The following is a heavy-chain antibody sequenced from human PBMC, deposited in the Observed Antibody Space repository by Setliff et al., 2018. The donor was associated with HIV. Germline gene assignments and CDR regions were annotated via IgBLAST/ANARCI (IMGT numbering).Heavy chain of an antibody. J-gene: IGHJ6*02. D-gene: IGHD3-3*01. CDR1: GFTFSNYS. Sequence: GSLRLSCAASGFTFSNYSMNWVRQTPGKGLEWVGSIYHSGTTYYNPSLKSRVTISVDTSKNQFSLKLSSVIAADTAVYYCARIFGDQGYYYGMDVWGQGTTVTVSS. V-gene: IGHV4-39*07. CDR3: ARIFGDQGYYYGMDV. CDR2: IYHSGTT.